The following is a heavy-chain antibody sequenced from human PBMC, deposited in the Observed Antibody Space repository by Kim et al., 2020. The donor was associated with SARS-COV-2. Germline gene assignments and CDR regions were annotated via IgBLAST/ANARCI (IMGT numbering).Heavy chain of an antibody. V-gene: IGHV4-4*09. CDR3: AGTARGANFDY. D-gene: IGHD1-26*01. J-gene: IGHJ4*02. Sequence: NYTPSRRSRVTISVDTSKNQFYLKLTSVTAADTAVYYCAGTARGANFDYWGRGALVTVSS.